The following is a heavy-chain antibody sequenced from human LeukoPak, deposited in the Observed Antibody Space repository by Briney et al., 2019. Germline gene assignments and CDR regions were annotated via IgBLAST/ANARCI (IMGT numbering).Heavy chain of an antibody. Sequence: GGSLRLSCASSGFTFNDYVLHWVRQAPGKGLEWVSGISWNSGSIGYADSVKGRFTISRDNAKNSLYLQMNSLRAEDTALYYCAKDSSHYYYDSSGYYYFDYWGQGTLVTVSS. D-gene: IGHD3-22*01. CDR1: GFTFNDYV. J-gene: IGHJ4*02. V-gene: IGHV3-9*01. CDR2: ISWNSGSI. CDR3: AKDSSHYYYDSSGYYYFDY.